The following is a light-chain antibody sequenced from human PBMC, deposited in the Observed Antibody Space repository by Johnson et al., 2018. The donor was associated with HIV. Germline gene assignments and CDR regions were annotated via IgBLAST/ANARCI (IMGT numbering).Light chain of an antibody. CDR1: SSNIGNNY. Sequence: QPPSVSAAPGQKVTISCSGSSSNIGNNYVSWYQQLPGRAPKLLIYDNNKRPSGIPDRFSGSKSGTSATLGITGLQTGDEADYYCGTWDTSLRVGFFGTGTKVTVL. J-gene: IGLJ1*01. CDR3: GTWDTSLRVGF. CDR2: DNN. V-gene: IGLV1-51*01.